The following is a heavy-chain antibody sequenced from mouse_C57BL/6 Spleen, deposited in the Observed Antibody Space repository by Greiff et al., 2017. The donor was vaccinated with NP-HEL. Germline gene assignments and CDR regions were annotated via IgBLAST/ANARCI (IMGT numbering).Heavy chain of an antibody. CDR3: ARVTTVVADY. Sequence: VQLQQSGPELVKPGASVKISCKASGYAFSSSWMNWVKQRPGQGLEWIGRLYPGDGDTNYNGKFKGKATLTADKSSSTAYMQLSSLTSEDSAVYFCARVTTVVADYWGQGTTLTVSS. V-gene: IGHV1-82*01. CDR2: LYPGDGDT. J-gene: IGHJ2*01. CDR1: GYAFSSSW. D-gene: IGHD1-1*01.